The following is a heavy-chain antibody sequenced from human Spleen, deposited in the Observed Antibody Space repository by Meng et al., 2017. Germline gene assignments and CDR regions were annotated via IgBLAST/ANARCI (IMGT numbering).Heavy chain of an antibody. CDR1: GYNFIAYW. V-gene: IGHV1-2*07. J-gene: IGHJ4*02. CDR2: INPNDGGT. D-gene: IGHD1-1*01. CDR3: AILEGG. Sequence: ASVKVSCKASGYNFIAYWLYWVRQAPGQGLEWIGWINPNDGGTNYAHKFLGRVTVTRDMSTSTAYMDMSSLTFDDTAVYYCAILEGGWGQGTLVTVSS.